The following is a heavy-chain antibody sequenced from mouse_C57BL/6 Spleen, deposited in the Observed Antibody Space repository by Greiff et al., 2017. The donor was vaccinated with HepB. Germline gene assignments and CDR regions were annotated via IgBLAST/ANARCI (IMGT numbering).Heavy chain of an antibody. J-gene: IGHJ4*01. Sequence: QVQLQQPGAELVKPGASVKMSCKASGYTFTSYWITWVKQRPGQGLEWIGDIYPGSGSTNYNEKFKSKATLTVDPSSSTAYMQLSSLTSEDSAVYYCARLGGYPHYYAMDYWGQGTSVTVSS. CDR3: ARLGGYPHYYAMDY. D-gene: IGHD2-2*01. CDR2: IYPGSGST. CDR1: GYTFTSYW. V-gene: IGHV1-55*01.